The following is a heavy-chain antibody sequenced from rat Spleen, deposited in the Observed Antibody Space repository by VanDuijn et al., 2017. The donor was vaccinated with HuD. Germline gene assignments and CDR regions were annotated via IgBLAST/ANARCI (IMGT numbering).Heavy chain of an antibody. Sequence: EVQLVESGGGLVQPGRSLKLSCAASGFTFSKYDMAWVRQAPGKGLEWVASLTHSGGSTYYPDSVKGRFTISRDNAKSTLYLQMNSLRSEDTATYYCTAGGGYWDYWGQGVMVTVSS. CDR3: TAGGGYWDY. CDR2: LTHSGGST. V-gene: IGHV5-27*01. J-gene: IGHJ2*01. CDR1: GFTFSKYD. D-gene: IGHD1-11*01.